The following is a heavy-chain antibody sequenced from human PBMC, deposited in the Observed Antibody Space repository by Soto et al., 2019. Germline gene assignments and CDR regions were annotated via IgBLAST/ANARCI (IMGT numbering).Heavy chain of an antibody. D-gene: IGHD2-21*01. CDR3: AKYVSGVKDYFDL. Sequence: GGSLRLSGVASGFILSNYGMAWVRQAPGKGLEWVSLISYDAEKKYSADSVKCLFTISRDNSENTVYLHMSSLRVDDTAVYYCAKYVSGVKDYFDLWGQGTMVTVSS. J-gene: IGHJ3*01. V-gene: IGHV3-30*18. CDR1: GFILSNYG. CDR2: ISYDAEKK.